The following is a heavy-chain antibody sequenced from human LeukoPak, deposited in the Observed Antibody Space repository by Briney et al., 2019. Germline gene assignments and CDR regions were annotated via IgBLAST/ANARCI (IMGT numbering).Heavy chain of an antibody. CDR2: INHSGST. J-gene: IGHJ4*02. Sequence: PSETLSLTCAVYGGSFSGYYWSWIRKPPGKGLEWIGEINHSGSTNYNPSLKSRVTISVDTSKNQFSLKLSSVTAADTAVYYCARGTGLLSYWGQGTLVTVSS. V-gene: IGHV4-34*01. CDR1: GGSFSGYY. D-gene: IGHD3-22*01. CDR3: ARGTGLLSY.